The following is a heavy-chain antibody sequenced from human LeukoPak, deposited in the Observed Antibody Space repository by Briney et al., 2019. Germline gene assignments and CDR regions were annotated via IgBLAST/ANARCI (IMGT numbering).Heavy chain of an antibody. CDR2: IYTSGST. Sequence: SETLSLTCTVSGGSISSGSYYWSWIRQPAGKGLEWIGRIYTSGSTNYNPSLKSRVTISVDTSKNQFSLKLSSVTAADTAVYYCAREKVAPGEGVWFDPWGQGTLVTVSS. J-gene: IGHJ5*02. CDR1: GGSISSGSYY. D-gene: IGHD7-27*01. CDR3: AREKVAPGEGVWFDP. V-gene: IGHV4-61*02.